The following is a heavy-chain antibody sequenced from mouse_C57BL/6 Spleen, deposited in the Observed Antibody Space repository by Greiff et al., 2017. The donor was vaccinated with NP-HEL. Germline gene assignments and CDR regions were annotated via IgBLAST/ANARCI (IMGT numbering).Heavy chain of an antibody. CDR3: ARGVYYGSSYTFYFDY. V-gene: IGHV1-82*01. J-gene: IGHJ2*01. CDR2: IYPGDGDT. CDR1: GYAFSSSW. Sequence: QVQLQQSGPELVKPGASVKISCKASGYAFSSSWMNWVKQRPGKGLEWIGRIYPGDGDTNYNGKFKGKATLTADKSSSTAYMQLSSLTSEDSAVYFCARGVYYGSSYTFYFDYWGQGTTLTVSS. D-gene: IGHD1-1*01.